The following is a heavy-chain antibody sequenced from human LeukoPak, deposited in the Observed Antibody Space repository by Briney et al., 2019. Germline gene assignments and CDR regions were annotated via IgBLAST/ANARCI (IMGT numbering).Heavy chain of an antibody. Sequence: PGGPLRLSCAASGFAFSNYWLHWVRQAPGKGLEWVARINTHGSSTNYADSVKGRFTISRDNAKNTLYLQMTSLSAEDTAVYYCAREDGGYDNDAFDIWGQGTMVTVSS. CDR3: AREDGGYDNDAFDI. J-gene: IGHJ3*02. V-gene: IGHV3-74*01. CDR2: INTHGSST. D-gene: IGHD5-12*01. CDR1: GFAFSNYW.